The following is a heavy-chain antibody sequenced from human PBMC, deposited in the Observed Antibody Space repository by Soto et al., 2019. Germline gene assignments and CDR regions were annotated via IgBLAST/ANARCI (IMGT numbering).Heavy chain of an antibody. CDR3: ARAYSSYISY. CDR2: IYFSGST. Sequence: SETLSLTCSVSGAFINSYYWTWIRQPPGKGLEWIGYIYFSGSTYYNPSLKSRLTISIDTSKNQFSLKLNSVTAADTAVYYCARAYSSYISYWGQGALVTVS. V-gene: IGHV4-59*01. J-gene: IGHJ4*02. CDR1: GAFINSYY. D-gene: IGHD5-12*01.